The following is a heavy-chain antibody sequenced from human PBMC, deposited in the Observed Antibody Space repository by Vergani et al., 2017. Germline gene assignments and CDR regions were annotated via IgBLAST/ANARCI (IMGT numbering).Heavy chain of an antibody. Sequence: QVQLVESGGGLVKTGGSLRLSCAASGVTFSDYYMSWNRQAPGKGLEWVSYISSSGSTIYYADSRKGRFTISRDNAKNSLYLQMNSLRAEDTAVYDCARKHISNYYDIRTYYYMCYYYDMDFWGQGTTVTVSS. V-gene: IGHV3-11*01. CDR2: ISSSGSTI. J-gene: IGHJ6*02. D-gene: IGHD3-22*01. CDR1: GVTFSDYY. CDR3: ARKHISNYYDIRTYYYMCYYYDMDF.